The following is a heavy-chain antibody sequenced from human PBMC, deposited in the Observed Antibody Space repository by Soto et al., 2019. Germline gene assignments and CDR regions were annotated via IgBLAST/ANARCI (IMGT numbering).Heavy chain of an antibody. CDR1: GYTFTSYG. V-gene: IGHV1-18*01. J-gene: IGHJ4*02. D-gene: IGHD2-15*01. Sequence: GASVKVSCKASGYTFTSYGISWVRQAPGQGLEWMGWISGYSGDTNYVPRLQGRVTMTTDTSTDTAYMELRSLSSDDTAVYYCARAPLLGYCSGGSCSYLDSWGQGTLVTVSS. CDR2: ISGYSGDT. CDR3: ARAPLLGYCSGGSCSYLDS.